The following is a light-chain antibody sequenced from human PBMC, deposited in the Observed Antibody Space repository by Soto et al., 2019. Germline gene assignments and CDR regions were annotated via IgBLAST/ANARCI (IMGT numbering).Light chain of an antibody. CDR3: AAWDDSLNGYV. J-gene: IGLJ1*01. CDR2: NNN. Sequence: QSVLTQPPSASGTPGQRVTISCSGSSSNIGSNTVNWYQQLPGTAPKLLIYNNNQRPSGVPDRFSGSKSGTSASLAISGLQSDIEADYYCAAWDDSLNGYVFGTGTKLTVL. CDR1: SSNIGSNT. V-gene: IGLV1-44*01.